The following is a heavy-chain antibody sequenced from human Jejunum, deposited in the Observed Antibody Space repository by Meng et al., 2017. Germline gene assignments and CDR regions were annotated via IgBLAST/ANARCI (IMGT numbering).Heavy chain of an antibody. CDR1: GGSITSRTYY. Sequence: GSLRLSCTVSGGSITSRTYYWGWIRQPPGKGLEWIGSIYYNGSTYYSPSLESRVTISVDTSKTQFSLTLISVTAADTAVYYCATMNWGSGYWGQGTVVTVSS. D-gene: IGHD7-27*01. V-gene: IGHV4-39*07. CDR3: ATMNWGSGY. J-gene: IGHJ4*02. CDR2: IYYNGST.